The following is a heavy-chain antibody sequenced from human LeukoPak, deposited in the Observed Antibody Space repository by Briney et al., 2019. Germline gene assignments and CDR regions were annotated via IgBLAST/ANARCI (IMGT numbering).Heavy chain of an antibody. CDR2: IYYTGTA. V-gene: IGHV4-59*01. CDR1: GGSISGYF. D-gene: IGHD1-26*01. CDR3: AKFAIVTTPNWIDP. J-gene: IGHJ5*02. Sequence: PSETLSLTCTVSGGSISGYFWGWNRQRHGVGLEFLGYIYYTGTASYNPCLSSRATMSVDTSKNQFSLKLSSVSAADTAGYYCAKFAIVTTPNWIDPWGQGILVTVSS.